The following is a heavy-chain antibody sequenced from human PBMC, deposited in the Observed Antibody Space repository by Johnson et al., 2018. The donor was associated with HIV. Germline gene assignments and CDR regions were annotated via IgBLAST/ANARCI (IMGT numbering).Heavy chain of an antibody. D-gene: IGHD1-26*01. CDR1: GFTFSSYA. V-gene: IGHV3-30*04. J-gene: IGHJ3*01. CDR2: ISYDGSNK. CDR3: ARPPLERIISGSYGAFDL. Sequence: QVQLVESGGGVVQPGRSLRLSCAASGFTFSSYAMHWVRQAPGKGLEWVAIISYDGSNKYYADSVQGRFTISRDYSKNTLYLQMNSLRTYDTAVYYCARPPLERIISGSYGAFDLWGQGTMVTVSS.